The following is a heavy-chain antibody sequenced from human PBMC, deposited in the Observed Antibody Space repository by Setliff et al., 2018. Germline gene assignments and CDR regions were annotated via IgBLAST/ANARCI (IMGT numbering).Heavy chain of an antibody. J-gene: IGHJ4*02. CDR3: ARFACSGGSCYLSSSDY. D-gene: IGHD2-15*01. CDR2: INPHGSEK. V-gene: IGHV3-7*01. Sequence: GGSLRLSCTASGLSYINDWVSWVRQAPGKGLEWLASINPHGSEKYYADSVKGRFTISRDNAKNSLSLQMNSLRAEDTAVYYCARFACSGGSCYLSSSDYWGQGTLVTVSS. CDR1: GLSYINDW.